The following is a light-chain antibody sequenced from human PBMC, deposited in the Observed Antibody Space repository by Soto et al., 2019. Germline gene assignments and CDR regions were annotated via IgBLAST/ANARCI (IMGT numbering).Light chain of an antibody. CDR3: QQYGSLGT. Sequence: DIVLTQSPVYLPATPGEPASISCRSSQSLVHINGYNYLAWYQQKPGQAPRLLIYGASNRATGIPDRFSGSGSGTDFTLTISRLEPEDFAVYYCQQYGSLGTFGQGTKVDIK. V-gene: IGKV3-20*01. CDR2: GAS. CDR1: QSLVHINGYNY. J-gene: IGKJ1*01.